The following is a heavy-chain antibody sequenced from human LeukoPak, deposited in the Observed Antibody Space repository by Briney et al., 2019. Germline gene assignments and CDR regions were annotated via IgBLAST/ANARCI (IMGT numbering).Heavy chain of an antibody. D-gene: IGHD6-19*01. Sequence: GGSLRLSCAASGFTFSSYSMNWVRQAPGKGLEWVSSISSSSYIYYADSVKGRFTISRDNAKNSLYLQMNSLRAEDTAVYYCARGSEWLAFFDYWGQGTLVTVSS. J-gene: IGHJ4*02. V-gene: IGHV3-21*01. CDR2: ISSSSYI. CDR1: GFTFSSYS. CDR3: ARGSEWLAFFDY.